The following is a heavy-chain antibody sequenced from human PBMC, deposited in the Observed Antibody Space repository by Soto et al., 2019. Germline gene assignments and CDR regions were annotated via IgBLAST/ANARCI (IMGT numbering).Heavy chain of an antibody. CDR3: ARDPRDYSNPGLFDY. V-gene: IGHV1-18*01. D-gene: IGHD4-4*01. CDR1: GYTFTSYG. Sequence: QVQLVQSGAEVKKPGASVKVSCKASGYTFTSYGISWVRQAPGQGLEWMGWISAYNGNTNYAQKLQGRVTMTTDTSTSTAYMELRRLRSDDTAVYYCARDPRDYSNPGLFDYWGQGTLVTVSS. J-gene: IGHJ4*02. CDR2: ISAYNGNT.